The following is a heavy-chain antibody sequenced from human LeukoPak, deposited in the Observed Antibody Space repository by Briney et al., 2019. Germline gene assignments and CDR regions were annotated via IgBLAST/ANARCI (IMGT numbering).Heavy chain of an antibody. CDR3: ARAKFGDFDY. D-gene: IGHD3-16*01. CDR1: GFTFSSYS. CDR2: ISSDSRTI. J-gene: IGHJ4*02. Sequence: GGSLRLSCAASGFTFSSYSMNWVRQAPGKGLEWVSYISSDSRTIYYADSVKGRFTISRDNAKNSLYLQMNSLRAEDTAVYYCARAKFGDFDYWGQGTLVTVSS. V-gene: IGHV3-48*04.